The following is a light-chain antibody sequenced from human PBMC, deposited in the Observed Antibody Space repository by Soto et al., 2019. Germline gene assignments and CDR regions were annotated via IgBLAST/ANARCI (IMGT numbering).Light chain of an antibody. V-gene: IGLV2-14*01. Sequence: QSALTQPASVSGSPGQSITISCTGTSSDVGGYNYVSWYQQHPGKAPKLMIYDVSNRPSGVSNRFSGSKSGNTASLTISGLQGEERADYYCSSYTSSSTLEVVFGGGTKLTVL. J-gene: IGLJ2*01. CDR2: DVS. CDR3: SSYTSSSTLEVV. CDR1: SSDVGGYNY.